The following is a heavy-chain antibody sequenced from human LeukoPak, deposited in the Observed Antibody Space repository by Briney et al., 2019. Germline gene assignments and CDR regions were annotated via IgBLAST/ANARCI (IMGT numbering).Heavy chain of an antibody. D-gene: IGHD3-9*01. V-gene: IGHV1-2*02. J-gene: IGHJ5*02. CDR1: EYTFTDYF. Sequence: ASVKVSCKASEYTFTDYFMHWVRQAPGQGLEWMGWINPNSGGTNFAQKFQGRVTLTRDTSISSAYMELSRVRSDDTAVYYCAAARLTGYHFAISWGQGTLVTVSS. CDR3: AAARLTGYHFAIS. CDR2: INPNSGGT.